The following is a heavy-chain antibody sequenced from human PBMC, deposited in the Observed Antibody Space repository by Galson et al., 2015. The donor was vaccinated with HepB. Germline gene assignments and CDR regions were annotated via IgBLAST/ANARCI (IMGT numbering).Heavy chain of an antibody. CDR1: GYTFTSYG. J-gene: IGHJ3*02. Sequence: SGAEVKQPGASVKVSCKASGYTFTSYGISWVRQAPGQGLEWMGWISAYNGNTNYAQKLQGRVTMTTDTSTSTAYMELRSLRSDDTAVYYCARDRPVKVVRYDAFDIWGQGTMVTVSS. V-gene: IGHV1-18*01. D-gene: IGHD2-15*01. CDR3: ARDRPVKVVRYDAFDI. CDR2: ISAYNGNT.